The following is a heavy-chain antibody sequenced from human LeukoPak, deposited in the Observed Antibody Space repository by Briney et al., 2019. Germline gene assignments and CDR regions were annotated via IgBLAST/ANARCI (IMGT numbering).Heavy chain of an antibody. D-gene: IGHD3-22*01. CDR1: GFTFSSYA. V-gene: IGHV3-21*01. CDR2: IFSRSESI. J-gene: IGHJ4*02. Sequence: GGSLRLSCAASGFTFSSYAMSWVRQAPGKGLEWVSCIFSRSESILYADSVRGRFTISRDNAKNSLYLQMDSLRVEDTAIYYCARDFFHSSVSRPFDYWGQGTLVTVSS. CDR3: ARDFFHSSVSRPFDY.